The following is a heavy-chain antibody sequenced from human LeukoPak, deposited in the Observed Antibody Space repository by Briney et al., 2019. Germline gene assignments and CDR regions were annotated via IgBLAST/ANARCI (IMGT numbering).Heavy chain of an antibody. CDR1: GGSISSGSYY. D-gene: IGHD2-8*01. CDR2: IYISESA. CDR3: ARSRERVCTNPPCYVDLQAT. Sequence: SETLSLTCTVSGGSISSGSYYWTWIRQPAGKGLEWIGRIYISESAYYNSSLKSRVTILVDTSKNQFSLKLSSVTAADTAMYYCARSRERVCTNPPCYVDLQATWGQGTLVTVSP. J-gene: IGHJ4*02. V-gene: IGHV4-61*02.